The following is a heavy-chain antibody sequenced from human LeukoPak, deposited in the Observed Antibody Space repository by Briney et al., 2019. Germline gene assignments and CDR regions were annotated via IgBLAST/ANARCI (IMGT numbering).Heavy chain of an antibody. CDR3: AMVGVPGRSCMDV. CDR1: GYSHTSYW. J-gene: IGHJ6*02. CDR2: IYPGDCDP. D-gene: IGHD1-26*01. Sequence: GESLKISCKGSGYSHTSYWLGWVRQMPGKGLEWMVIIYPGDCDPRLRPSFQGQVPIPADKSLRPAFSPWRRPNASGTAINYFAMVGVPGRSCMDVWGQGTTVTVSS. V-gene: IGHV5-51*06.